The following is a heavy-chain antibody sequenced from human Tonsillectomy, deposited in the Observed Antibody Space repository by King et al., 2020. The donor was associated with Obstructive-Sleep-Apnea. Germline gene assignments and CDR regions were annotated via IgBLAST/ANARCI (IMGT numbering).Heavy chain of an antibody. CDR3: AISDVTVTTSDAFDI. CDR1: GGSFSGYY. CDR2: INHSGST. D-gene: IGHD4-17*01. V-gene: IGHV4-34*01. J-gene: IGHJ3*02. Sequence: VQLQQWGAGLLKPSETLSLTCAVYGGSFSGYYWSWIRQPPGKGLEWIGEINHSGSTNYNPSLKSRVTISVDTSKNQFSLKLSSVTAADTAVYYCAISDVTVTTSDAFDIWGRGTMVTVSS.